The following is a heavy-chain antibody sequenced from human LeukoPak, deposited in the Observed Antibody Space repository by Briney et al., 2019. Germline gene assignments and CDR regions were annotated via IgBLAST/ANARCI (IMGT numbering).Heavy chain of an antibody. CDR3: ARAHTNRGVDY. D-gene: IGHD3-10*01. V-gene: IGHV3-48*01. CDR1: GFTFSSYS. J-gene: IGHJ4*02. Sequence: GGSLRLSCAASGFTFSSYSMNWVRQAPGKGLEWASYISSSSSTIYYADSVKGRFTISRDNAKNSLYLQMNSLRAEDTAVYYCARAHTNRGVDYWGQGTLVTVSS. CDR2: ISSSSSTI.